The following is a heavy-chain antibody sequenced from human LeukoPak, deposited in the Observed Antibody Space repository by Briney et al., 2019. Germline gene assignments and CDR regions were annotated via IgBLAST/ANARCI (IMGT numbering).Heavy chain of an antibody. CDR1: GASISSSSYD. V-gene: IGHV4-39*01. Sequence: SETLSLTCTVSGASISSSSYDCGWIRQPPWKGLEWIGRIYYSGSTYYNPSLKSRVTISVDSSKNQFSLKLSSVTAADTAVYYCAGPGYSSTIDDWGRGTLVTVSS. CDR3: AGPGYSSTIDD. D-gene: IGHD6-13*01. CDR2: IYYSGST. J-gene: IGHJ4*02.